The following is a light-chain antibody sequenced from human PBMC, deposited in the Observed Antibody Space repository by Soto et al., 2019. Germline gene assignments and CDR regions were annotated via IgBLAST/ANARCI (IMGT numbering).Light chain of an antibody. J-gene: IGKJ5*01. CDR2: GAS. CDR3: QQCGSSPIT. Sequence: EIMLTQSPGTLSLSPGERATLSCRASQSVSSSYLAWYQQKPGQAPRLLIYGASSRATGIPDRFSGSGSGTDFTLTISRLEPEDFAVYYCQQCGSSPITFGQGTLLEIK. CDR1: QSVSSSY. V-gene: IGKV3-20*01.